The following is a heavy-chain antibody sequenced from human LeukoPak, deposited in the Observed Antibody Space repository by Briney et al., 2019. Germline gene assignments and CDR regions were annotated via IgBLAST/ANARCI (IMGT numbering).Heavy chain of an antibody. CDR2: ISGSGGRT. CDR1: GFTFSSYG. V-gene: IGHV3-23*01. Sequence: GGSLRLSRAASGFTFSSYGMSWVRQAPGKGLEWVSAISGSGGRTYYADSVKGRFTISRDNSKNTLYLQMNSLRAEDTAVYYCAKDQSYSSSWPYYYYYMDVWGKGTTVTISS. D-gene: IGHD6-13*01. CDR3: AKDQSYSSSWPYYYYYMDV. J-gene: IGHJ6*03.